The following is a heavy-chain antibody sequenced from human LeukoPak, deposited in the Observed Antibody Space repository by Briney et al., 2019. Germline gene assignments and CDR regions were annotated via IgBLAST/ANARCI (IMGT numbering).Heavy chain of an antibody. CDR1: GGSISSGDYY. Sequence: SQTLSLTCTVSGGSISSGDYYWCWIRQPPGKGLEWIGYIYYSGSSYFSPSLKSPVTISVDTSRNQFSLELSSVTSADTALYDCARLKVYANNYCDYLGQGTLITVSS. V-gene: IGHV4-30-4*01. D-gene: IGHD2-8*01. J-gene: IGHJ4*02. CDR3: ARLKVYANNYCDY. CDR2: IYYSGSS.